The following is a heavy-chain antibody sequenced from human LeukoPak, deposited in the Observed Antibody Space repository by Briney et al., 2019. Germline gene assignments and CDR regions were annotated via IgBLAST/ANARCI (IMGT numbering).Heavy chain of an antibody. CDR1: SGSISSSDYY. CDR3: ARLTTGFCSGGSCCSDHYYFYMDV. Sequence: PSETLSLTCTVSSGSISSSDYYWGWIRQPPGKGLEWIGTIYYSGRAYYSPSLKSRVTISVDTSKSQFSLKLNSLTAADTAVYYCARLTTGFCSGGSCCSDHYYFYMDVWAKGTTVTVSS. D-gene: IGHD2-15*01. J-gene: IGHJ6*03. CDR2: IYYSGRA. V-gene: IGHV4-39*01.